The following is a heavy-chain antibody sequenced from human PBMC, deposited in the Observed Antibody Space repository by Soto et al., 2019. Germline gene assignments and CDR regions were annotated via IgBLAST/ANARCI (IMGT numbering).Heavy chain of an antibody. CDR3: AREGYSYGSKYLQY. CDR2: IYSGGIT. V-gene: IGHV3-53*01. J-gene: IGHJ1*01. Sequence: EVQLEESGGGLIQPGGPLRLSCAASGFPVSSNYMNWVRQAPGKGLEWVSIIYSGGITYYADSVKGRFTISRDNSKNTVSLQMNNLRAEDTAVYFCAREGYSYGSKYLQYWGQGTLVTVSS. CDR1: GFPVSSNY. D-gene: IGHD5-18*01.